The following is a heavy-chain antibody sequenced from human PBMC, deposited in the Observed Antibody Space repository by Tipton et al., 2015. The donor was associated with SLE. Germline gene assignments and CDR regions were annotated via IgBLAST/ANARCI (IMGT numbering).Heavy chain of an antibody. CDR3: ARLLWFGEGDY. Sequence: TLSLTCTVSGGSISRGGSYWSWIRQHPGKGLEWIGYIYYSGSTYYNPSLKSRATISVDPSKNQFSLKLSSVTAADTAVYYCARLLWFGEGDYWGQGTLVTVSS. J-gene: IGHJ4*02. CDR1: GGSISRGGSY. D-gene: IGHD3-10*01. V-gene: IGHV4-31*03. CDR2: IYYSGST.